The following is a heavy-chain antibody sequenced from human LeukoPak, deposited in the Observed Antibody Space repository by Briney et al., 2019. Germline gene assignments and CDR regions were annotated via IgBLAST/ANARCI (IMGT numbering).Heavy chain of an antibody. CDR1: GFTFSNAW. CDR2: IKSKTDGGTT. J-gene: IGHJ4*02. CDR3: TTGDGSGFLPTGFDY. V-gene: IGHV3-15*07. D-gene: IGHD3-3*01. Sequence: KPGGSLRLSCAASGFTFSNAWMNWVRQAPGKGLEWVGRIKSKTDGGTTDYAAPVKGRFTISRDDSKNTLYLQMNSLKTEDTAVYYCTTGDGSGFLPTGFDYWGQGTLVTVSS.